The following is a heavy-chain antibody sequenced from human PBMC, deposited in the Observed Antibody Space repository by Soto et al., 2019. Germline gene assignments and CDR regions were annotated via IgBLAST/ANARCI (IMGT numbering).Heavy chain of an antibody. CDR2: ISGSGGST. CDR1: GFTFSSYA. CDR3: AKDTYSSSSAYFDY. J-gene: IGHJ4*02. Sequence: GGSLRLSCAAPGFTFSSYAMSWVRQAPGKGLEWVSAISGSGGSTYYADSVKGRFTISRDNSKNTLYLQMNSLRAEDTAVYYCAKDTYSSSSAYFDYWGQGTLVTVSS. D-gene: IGHD6-6*01. V-gene: IGHV3-23*01.